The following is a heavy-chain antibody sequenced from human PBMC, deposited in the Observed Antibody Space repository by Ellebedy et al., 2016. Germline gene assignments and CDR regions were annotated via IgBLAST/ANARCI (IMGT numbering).Heavy chain of an antibody. D-gene: IGHD3-3*01. CDR2: IYYTGST. V-gene: IGHV4-59*11. Sequence: SETLSLXXTVSLGSISSHYWTWIRQPPGKGLEWIGNIYYTGSTSYSPSLTGRVTISIDTPKNQFSLKVTSVTAADTAVYYCAREFRYDFWRGPLDHWGQGTTVTDSS. CDR3: AREFRYDFWRGPLDH. CDR1: LGSISSHY. J-gene: IGHJ4*02.